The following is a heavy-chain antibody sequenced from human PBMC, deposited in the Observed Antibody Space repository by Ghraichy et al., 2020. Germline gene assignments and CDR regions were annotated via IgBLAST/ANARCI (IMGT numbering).Heavy chain of an antibody. Sequence: GESLNISCAASGFTFSSYAMSWVRQAPGKGLEWVSAISGSGGSTYYADSVKGRFTISRDNSKNTLYLQMNSLRAEDTAVYYCAKEHGDYLSELVYWGQGTLVTVSS. V-gene: IGHV3-23*01. CDR2: ISGSGGST. CDR1: GFTFSSYA. D-gene: IGHD4-17*01. J-gene: IGHJ4*02. CDR3: AKEHGDYLSELVY.